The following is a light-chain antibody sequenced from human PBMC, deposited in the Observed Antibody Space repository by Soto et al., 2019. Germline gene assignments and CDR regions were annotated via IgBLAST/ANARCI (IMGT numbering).Light chain of an antibody. V-gene: IGKV3-20*01. CDR3: QKYGSSPWT. J-gene: IGKJ1*01. Sequence: EIVLTQSPGTLSLSQGEGATLSCRASQSVSSTYFAWYQQKPGQAPRLLIYGASTRATGIPDRFSGSGSGTDFTLTISRLEPEDFAVYYCQKYGSSPWTFGQGTNVETK. CDR2: GAS. CDR1: QSVSSTY.